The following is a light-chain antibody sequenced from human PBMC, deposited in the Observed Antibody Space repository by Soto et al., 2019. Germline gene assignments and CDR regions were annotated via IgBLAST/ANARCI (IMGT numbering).Light chain of an antibody. CDR3: SSYAGSNKSVV. CDR2: EVS. CDR1: SSDVGGYNY. J-gene: IGLJ2*01. V-gene: IGLV2-8*01. Sequence: QSVLTQPPSASGSPGQSVTISCTGTSSDVGGYNYVSWYQQHPGKAPKLMIYEVSKRPSGVPDRFSGSKSGNTASLTVSGLQAEDEADYYCSSYAGSNKSVVFGGGTKVTVL.